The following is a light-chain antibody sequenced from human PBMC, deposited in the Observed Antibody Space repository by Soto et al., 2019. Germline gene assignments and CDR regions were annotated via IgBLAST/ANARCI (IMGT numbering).Light chain of an antibody. Sequence: QSVLTQPASVSGSPGQSITISCTGTSSDVGGYNFVSWYQHHPGKAPKLIIYDVTNRPSGISNRFSGSKSCNTASLTISGLQAEYEADYYCTSYTSSITYVFGTGTKVTVL. CDR3: TSYTSSITYV. J-gene: IGLJ1*01. CDR1: SSDVGGYNF. CDR2: DVT. V-gene: IGLV2-14*03.